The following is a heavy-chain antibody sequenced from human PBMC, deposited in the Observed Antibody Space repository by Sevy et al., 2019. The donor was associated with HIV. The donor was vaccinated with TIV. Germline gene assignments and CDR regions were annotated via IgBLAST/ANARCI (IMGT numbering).Heavy chain of an antibody. CDR3: ARSRYSSSWYAYNWFDP. D-gene: IGHD6-13*01. J-gene: IGHJ5*02. CDR1: DGSISSYY. V-gene: IGHV4-59*01. Sequence: SETLSLTCTVSDGSISSYYWSWIRQPPGKGLEWIGYIYYSGSTNYNPSLKSRVTISVDTSKNQFSLKLSSVTAADTAVYYCARSRYSSSWYAYNWFDPWGQGTLVTVSS. CDR2: IYYSGST.